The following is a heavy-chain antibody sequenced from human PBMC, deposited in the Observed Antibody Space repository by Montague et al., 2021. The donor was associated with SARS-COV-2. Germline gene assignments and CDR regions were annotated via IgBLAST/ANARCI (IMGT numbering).Heavy chain of an antibody. CDR1: GFTFSTYA. CDR3: AREYYDSNAYQSAEYFQH. Sequence: SLRLSCAASGFTFSTYAMHWVRQAPGKGLEWVALISYDGSNKYYADSVKGRFTISRDNSKNTLYLQMNSLRAEDTAVYSCAREYYDSNAYQSAEYFQHWGQGTLVTVSS. V-gene: IGHV3-30-3*01. J-gene: IGHJ1*01. CDR2: ISYDGSNK. D-gene: IGHD3-22*01.